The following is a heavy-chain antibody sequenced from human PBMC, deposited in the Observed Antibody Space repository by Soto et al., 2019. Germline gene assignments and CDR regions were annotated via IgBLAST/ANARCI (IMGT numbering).Heavy chain of an antibody. CDR2: INYSGNT. CDR3: ARGRGAMIAVAMPLNY. V-gene: IGHV4-34*01. D-gene: IGHD3-22*01. J-gene: IGHJ4*02. Sequence: QVQLQQWGAGLLKPSETLSLTCAVDGGSFSGYYWNWIRQSPGKGLEWIGEINYSGNTNYNPSLKSRVTISVHPPKNKSSLKLSSVTDADTALYYCARGRGAMIAVAMPLNYWGQGTLVTVSS. CDR1: GGSFSGYY.